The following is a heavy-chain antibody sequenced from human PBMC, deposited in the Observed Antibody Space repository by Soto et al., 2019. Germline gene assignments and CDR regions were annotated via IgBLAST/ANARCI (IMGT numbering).Heavy chain of an antibody. D-gene: IGHD3-10*01. CDR1: GYTFTSYH. CDR3: ARGLYYYGSGTHDAFDI. V-gene: IGHV1-8*01. J-gene: IGHJ3*02. Sequence: APVKVSCKASGYTFTSYHINCVRQATGQGLEWMGWMNPNSGNTGYAQKFQGRVTMTRNTSISTAYMELSSLRSEDTAVYYCARGLYYYGSGTHDAFDIWGQGTMVTVSS. CDR2: MNPNSGNT.